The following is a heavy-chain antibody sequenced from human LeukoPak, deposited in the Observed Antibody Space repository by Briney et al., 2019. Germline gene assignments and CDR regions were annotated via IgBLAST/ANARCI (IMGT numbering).Heavy chain of an antibody. J-gene: IGHJ4*02. CDR3: ATLKRARNNFDY. Sequence: PGGPLPIPGQCSGYSFTNDWSVWVGRMQGKGLEWLGIIYPADSDTRYSPSFQGQVTISADKSISTAYLQWSSLKASDTAMYYCATLKRARNNFDYWGQGSLVTVSS. CDR1: GYSFTNDW. CDR2: IYPADSDT. V-gene: IGHV5-51*02.